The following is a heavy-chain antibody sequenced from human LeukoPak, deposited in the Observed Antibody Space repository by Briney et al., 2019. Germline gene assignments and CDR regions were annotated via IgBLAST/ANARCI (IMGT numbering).Heavy chain of an antibody. CDR1: TYTLTGKY. D-gene: IGHD2-2*01. CDR2: INPNSGGT. J-gene: IGHJ3*02. V-gene: IGHV1-2*04. CDR3: AREAGYCSSTSCQNDAFDI. Sequence: SVKASSKASTYTLTGKYTHWDRHPPGQGLEWMGSINPNSGGTNYAQKFQGWVTMTRDTSISTAYMELSRLRSDDTAVYYCAREAGYCSSTSCQNDAFDIWGQGTMVTVSS.